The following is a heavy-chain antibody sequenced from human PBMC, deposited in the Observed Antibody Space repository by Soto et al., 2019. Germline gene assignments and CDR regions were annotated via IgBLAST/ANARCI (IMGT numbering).Heavy chain of an antibody. CDR3: AKDAVYGDGLWLAGN. J-gene: IGHJ4*02. CDR2: MTGSGGDI. CDR1: GFSVSRYA. D-gene: IGHD2-21*02. V-gene: IGHV3-23*01. Sequence: EVQLLESGGGLGQPGGSLRLSCAASGFSVSRYAMMWVRQPPGKGQEWVAGMTGSGGDIRYADPVKGRFTISKDNSKNTLYFQMNSLRAEDTAIYYCAKDAVYGDGLWLAGNWGQGTLVTVSS.